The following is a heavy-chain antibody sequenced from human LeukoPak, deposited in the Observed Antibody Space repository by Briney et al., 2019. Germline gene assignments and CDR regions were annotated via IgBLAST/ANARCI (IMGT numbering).Heavy chain of an antibody. CDR3: AKEGGYSGYGTHDYFDY. CDR2: IWYDGSNK. Sequence: GRSLRLSCAASGFTFSSYGMHWVRQAPGKGLEWVAVIWYDGSNKYYADSVKGRFTISRDNSKNTLYLQMNSLRAEDTAVYYCAKEGGYSGYGTHDYFDYWGQGTLVTVSS. J-gene: IGHJ4*02. V-gene: IGHV3-33*06. CDR1: GFTFSSYG. D-gene: IGHD5-12*01.